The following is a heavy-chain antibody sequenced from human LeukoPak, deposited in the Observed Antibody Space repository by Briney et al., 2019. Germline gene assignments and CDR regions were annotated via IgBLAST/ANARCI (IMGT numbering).Heavy chain of an antibody. Sequence: SRTLSLTCAISGDSVSSSSAAWTWIRQSPSRGLEWLGRTYYRSKWYNDYAVSVKSRIAINPDTSKNQFSLQLSSVTPEDRAVYYCARAGGGRGSGIDIWGQGTMVTVSS. V-gene: IGHV6-1*01. D-gene: IGHD2-15*01. J-gene: IGHJ3*02. CDR2: TYYRSKWYN. CDR1: GDSVSSSSAA. CDR3: ARAGGGRGSGIDI.